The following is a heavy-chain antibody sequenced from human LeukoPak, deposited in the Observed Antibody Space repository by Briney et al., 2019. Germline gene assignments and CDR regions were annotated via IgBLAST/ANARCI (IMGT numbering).Heavy chain of an antibody. CDR3: ARFLFFGRRAGMDV. Sequence: ASVKVSCKASGYTFTGYYMHWVRQAPGQGLEWMGRINPNSGGTNYAQKFQGRVTMTRGTSISTAYMELSRLRSDDTAVYYCARFLFFGRRAGMDVWGQGTTVTVSS. V-gene: IGHV1-2*06. CDR1: GYTFTGYY. J-gene: IGHJ6*02. CDR2: INPNSGGT. D-gene: IGHD2-21*01.